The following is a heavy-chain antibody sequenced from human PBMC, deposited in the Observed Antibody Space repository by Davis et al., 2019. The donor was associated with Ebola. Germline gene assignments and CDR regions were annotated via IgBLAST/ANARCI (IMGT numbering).Heavy chain of an antibody. CDR1: GYSFTSYW. Sequence: GESLKISCKGSGYSFTSYWIGWVRQIPGKGLEWMGIIYPGDSDTRYSPSFQGQVTISADKSISTAYLQWSSLKASDTAMYYCARQERPFYYYYGMDVWGQGTTVTVSS. V-gene: IGHV5-51*01. D-gene: IGHD6-25*01. CDR3: ARQERPFYYYYGMDV. CDR2: IYPGDSDT. J-gene: IGHJ6*02.